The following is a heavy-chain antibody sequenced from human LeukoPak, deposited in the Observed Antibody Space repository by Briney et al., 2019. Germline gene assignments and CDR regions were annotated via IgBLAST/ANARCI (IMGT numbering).Heavy chain of an antibody. J-gene: IGHJ6*03. CDR2: IYYSGIT. D-gene: IGHD1-26*01. V-gene: IGHV4-39*01. CDR3: ARVNGGSFYYLDV. CDR1: GGSISSTSYS. Sequence: SETLSLTCTVSGGSISSTSYSWGWIRQPPGKGLEWLGSIYYSGITYYNPSLKSRVTISVDTSKNQFSLKLSSVTATDTAVYFCARVNGGSFYYLDVWGKGTTVTVSS.